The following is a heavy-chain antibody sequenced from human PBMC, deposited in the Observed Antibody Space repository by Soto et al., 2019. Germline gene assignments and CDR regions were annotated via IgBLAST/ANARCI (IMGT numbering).Heavy chain of an antibody. CDR3: ARGRYGDC. J-gene: IGHJ4*02. D-gene: IGHD1-1*01. CDR1: GYTFTSYG. CDR2: ISAHNGNT. Sequence: QVHLVQSGAEVKKPGASVKVSCKASGYTFTSYGITWVRQAPGQGLEWMGWISAHNGNTDYAQKLQGRVIVTRDTSTSTAYRALRSLRSDASAVYYCARGRYGDCWGQGALVTVSS. V-gene: IGHV1-18*01.